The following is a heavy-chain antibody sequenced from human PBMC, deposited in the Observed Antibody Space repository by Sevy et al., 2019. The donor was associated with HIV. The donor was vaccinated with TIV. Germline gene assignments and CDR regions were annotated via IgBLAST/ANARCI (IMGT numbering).Heavy chain of an antibody. V-gene: IGHV3-7*01. CDR1: GFTFSANW. J-gene: IGHJ4*02. D-gene: IGHD3-16*01. Sequence: QPRGSLRLSCAASGFTFSANWMNWVRQAPGKGLEWVANIKADGSDKHYVGSVEGRFTISRDNAKNLLFLQMNSLRVEDTAVYYCAHETFGRFESWGQGTLVTVSS. CDR2: IKADGSDK. CDR3: AHETFGRFES.